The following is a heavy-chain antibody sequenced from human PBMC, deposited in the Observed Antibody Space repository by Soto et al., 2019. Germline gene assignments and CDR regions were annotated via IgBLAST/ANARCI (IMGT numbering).Heavy chain of an antibody. V-gene: IGHV3-33*01. J-gene: IGHJ4*02. D-gene: IGHD2-21*02. CDR2: IWYDGSNK. Sequence: GGSLRLSCAASGFTFSSYGMHWVRQAPGKGLEWVAVIWYDGSNKYYADSVKGRFTISRDNSKNTLYLQMNSLRAEDTAVYYCARDSDAYCGGDCFFDYWGQGTLVTVSS. CDR3: ARDSDAYCGGDCFFDY. CDR1: GFTFSSYG.